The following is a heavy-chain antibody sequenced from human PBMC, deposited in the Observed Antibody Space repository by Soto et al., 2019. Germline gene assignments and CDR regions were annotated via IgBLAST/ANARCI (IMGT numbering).Heavy chain of an antibody. J-gene: IGHJ6*02. Sequence: EVQLVESGGGLVKPGGSLRLSCAASGFTFSSYSMNWVRQAPGKGLEWVSSISSSSSYIYYADSVKGRFTISRDNAKNSLYLQMNSLRAEDTAVYYCARDGALTIFGVYYYYGMDVWGQGTTVTVSS. CDR2: ISSSSSYI. CDR3: ARDGALTIFGVYYYYGMDV. V-gene: IGHV3-21*01. D-gene: IGHD3-3*01. CDR1: GFTFSSYS.